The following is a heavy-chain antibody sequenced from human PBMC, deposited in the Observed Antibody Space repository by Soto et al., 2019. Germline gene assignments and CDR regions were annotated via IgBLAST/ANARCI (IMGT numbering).Heavy chain of an antibody. V-gene: IGHV3-48*03. CDR2: ISRSGNIK. J-gene: IGHJ4*02. CDR3: ARDTMRASAAAALDY. Sequence: EMQLEESGGGLVQPGGSLRLSCAASGFTFSSFEFIWVRQAPGKGLQWISYISRSGNIKRYADSVKGRFTISRDNAKNSVYLQISSLRADDTAVYYCARDTMRASAAAALDYWGQGTLVIVSS. CDR1: GFTFSSFE. D-gene: IGHD6-13*01.